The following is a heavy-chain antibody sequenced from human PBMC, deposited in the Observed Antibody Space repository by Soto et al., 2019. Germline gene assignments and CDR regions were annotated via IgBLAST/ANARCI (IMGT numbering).Heavy chain of an antibody. J-gene: IGHJ4*02. CDR3: AREDSSGWYLN. CDR1: GGTFSSYT. D-gene: IGHD6-19*01. Sequence: ASVKVSCKASGGTFSSYTISWVRQAPGQGLEWMGRIIPILGIANYAQKFQGRVTITADKSTSTAYMELSSLRSEDTAVYYCAREDSSGWYLNWGQGTLVTVSS. V-gene: IGHV1-69*04. CDR2: IIPILGIA.